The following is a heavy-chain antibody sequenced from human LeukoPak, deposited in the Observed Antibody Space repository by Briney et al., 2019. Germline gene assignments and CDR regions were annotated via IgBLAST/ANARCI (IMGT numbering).Heavy chain of an antibody. CDR3: ATQGTALTD. D-gene: IGHD3-9*01. J-gene: IGHJ4*02. Sequence: SETLSLTCTVSGGSISSYYWSWIRQPPGKGLEWIGYIYYSGSTNYNPSLKSRVTISVDTSKNQFSLKLSSVTAADTAVYYCATQGTALTDWGQGTLVTVSS. CDR1: GGSISSYY. V-gene: IGHV4-59*01. CDR2: IYYSGST.